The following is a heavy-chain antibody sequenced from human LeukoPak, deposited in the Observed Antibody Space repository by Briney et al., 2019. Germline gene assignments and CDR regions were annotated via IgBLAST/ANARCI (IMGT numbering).Heavy chain of an antibody. Sequence: GGSLRLSCAASGFTVSSNYMSWVRQAPGKGLEWVSVIYSGGSTYYADSVKGRFTISRDNSKNTLYLQMNSLRAEDTAVYYCARVLGDSSGYCIDYWGQGTLVTVSS. CDR3: ARVLGDSSGYCIDY. V-gene: IGHV3-66*02. D-gene: IGHD3-22*01. CDR1: GFTVSSNY. CDR2: IYSGGST. J-gene: IGHJ4*02.